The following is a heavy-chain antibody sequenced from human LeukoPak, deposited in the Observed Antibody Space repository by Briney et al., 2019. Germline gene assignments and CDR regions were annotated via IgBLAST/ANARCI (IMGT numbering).Heavy chain of an antibody. J-gene: IGHJ6*02. Sequence: GGSLRLSCAASGFTFSSYAMHWVRQAPGKGLEWVAVISYDGSNKYYADSVKGRFTISRDNSKNTLYLQMNSLRAEDTAVYYCASLKSGSYGNYYYGMDVWGQGTTVTVSS. CDR1: GFTFSSYA. CDR3: ASLKSGSYGNYYYGMDV. V-gene: IGHV3-30-3*01. D-gene: IGHD1-26*01. CDR2: ISYDGSNK.